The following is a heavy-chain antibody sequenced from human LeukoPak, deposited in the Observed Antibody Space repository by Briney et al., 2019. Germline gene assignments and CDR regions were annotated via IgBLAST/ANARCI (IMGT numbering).Heavy chain of an antibody. Sequence: GASVKVSCKVSGYTLTELSMHWVRRAPGKGLEWMGGFDPEDGETIYAQKFQGRVTMTEDTSTDTAYMELSSLRSEDMAVYYCATRFKTTVVTPYYGHWYFDLWGRGTLVTVSS. CDR3: ATRFKTTVVTPYYGHWYFDL. V-gene: IGHV1-24*01. J-gene: IGHJ2*01. D-gene: IGHD4-23*01. CDR2: FDPEDGET. CDR1: GYTLTELS.